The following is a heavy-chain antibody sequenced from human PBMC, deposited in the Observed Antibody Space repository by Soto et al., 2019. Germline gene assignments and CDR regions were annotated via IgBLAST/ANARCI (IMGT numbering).Heavy chain of an antibody. CDR3: ARWWSGSRRGFDP. J-gene: IGHJ5*02. V-gene: IGHV4-31*03. CDR2: IYYSGST. D-gene: IGHD3-3*01. Sequence: QVQLQESGPGLVKPSQTLSLTCTDSGGSISSGDYYWSWIRQHPGKGLEWIGYIYYSGSTSYNPSLKSRVTISVDTSKNQFSLKLSSVTAADTAVYYCARWWSGSRRGFDPWGQGTLVTVSS. CDR1: GGSISSGDYY.